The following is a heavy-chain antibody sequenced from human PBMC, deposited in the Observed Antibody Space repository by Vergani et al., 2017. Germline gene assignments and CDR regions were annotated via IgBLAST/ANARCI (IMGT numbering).Heavy chain of an antibody. V-gene: IGHV4-38-2*02. Sequence: QVQLQESGPGLVKPSETLSLTCSVSGYSISRGYFWGCFRQPPGKGLEWIGNIFHTGLTYRSPSLRSRVAISVDTSRNQFSLELRSVTAADTAAYFCARGGLPDAFDIWGQGTLVTVSS. CDR1: GYSISRGYF. CDR2: IFHTGLT. D-gene: IGHD3-10*01. CDR3: ARGGLPDAFDI. J-gene: IGHJ3*02.